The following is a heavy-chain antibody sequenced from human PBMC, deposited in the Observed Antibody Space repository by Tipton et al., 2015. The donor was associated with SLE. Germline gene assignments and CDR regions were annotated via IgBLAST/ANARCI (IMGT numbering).Heavy chain of an antibody. CDR1: GGSISSPFW. CDR3: ARSSPVGARHNGPDV. D-gene: IGHD4/OR15-4a*01. Sequence: TLSLTCGVSGGSISSPFWWNWVRQSPGKGLEWIGEVYHSGSANFNPSLKSRVTMSVDKSKNQFSLKVESVTAADTAVYFCARSSPVGARHNGPDVWGRGTTVIVSS. CDR2: VYHSGSA. J-gene: IGHJ6*02. V-gene: IGHV4-4*01.